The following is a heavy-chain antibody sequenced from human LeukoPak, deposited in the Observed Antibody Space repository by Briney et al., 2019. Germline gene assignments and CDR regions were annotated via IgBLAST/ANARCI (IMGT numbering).Heavy chain of an antibody. V-gene: IGHV3-9*01. CDR2: ISWNSGSI. J-gene: IGHJ6*02. D-gene: IGHD3-10*01. CDR1: GFTFDDYA. Sequence: GGSLRLSCAASGFTFDDYAMHWVRQAPGKGLEWVSGISWNSGSIGYADSVKGRFTISRDNAKKSLYLQMNSLRAEDTALYYCAKDSGYYYGSGSYRAPYYGMDVWGQGTTVTVSS. CDR3: AKDSGYYYGSGSYRAPYYGMDV.